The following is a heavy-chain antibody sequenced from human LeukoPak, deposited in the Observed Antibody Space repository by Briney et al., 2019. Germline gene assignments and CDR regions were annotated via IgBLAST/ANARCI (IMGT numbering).Heavy chain of an antibody. Sequence: GGSLLLSCSASGFPFISYAMSWVRQAPGKGLEWVSGISASGGSTYYAESVKGRFTISRDNSKNTLYLQMNSLRAEDTAVYYCAKATTTSPRNFDYWGQGTLVTVSS. CDR3: AKATTTSPRNFDY. CDR2: ISASGGST. J-gene: IGHJ4*02. CDR1: GFPFISYA. D-gene: IGHD2/OR15-2a*01. V-gene: IGHV3-23*01.